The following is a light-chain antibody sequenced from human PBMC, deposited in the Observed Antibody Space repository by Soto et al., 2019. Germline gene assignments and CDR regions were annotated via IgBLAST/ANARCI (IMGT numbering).Light chain of an antibody. CDR1: QSLLHSNGYNY. Sequence: DIVMTQSPLSLPVTPGEPASISCRSSQSLLHSNGYNYLDWYLQKPGQSPQLLIYLGSNRASGVPDRFSGSGPSTDFTLKISRVEAEDVGVYYCMQALQTPYTFGQGTKLEIK. V-gene: IGKV2-28*01. CDR3: MQALQTPYT. CDR2: LGS. J-gene: IGKJ2*01.